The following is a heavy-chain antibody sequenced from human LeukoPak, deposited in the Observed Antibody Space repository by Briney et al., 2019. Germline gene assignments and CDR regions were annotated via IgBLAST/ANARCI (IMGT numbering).Heavy chain of an antibody. Sequence: GGSLRLSCGASGFTFRTYWMHWVRQSPGKGLVWVARIGGDGSNTNFADSVRGRFVISRDNAKNSLYLQMNSLRAEDTAVYYCARESYYYDSSGYSKQDAFDIWGQGTMVTVSS. J-gene: IGHJ3*02. CDR1: GFTFRTYW. CDR3: ARESYYYDSSGYSKQDAFDI. V-gene: IGHV3-74*01. D-gene: IGHD3-22*01. CDR2: IGGDGSNT.